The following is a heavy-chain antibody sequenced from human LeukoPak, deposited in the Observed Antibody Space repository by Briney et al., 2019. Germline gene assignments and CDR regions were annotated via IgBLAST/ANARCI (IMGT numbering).Heavy chain of an antibody. CDR3: ARDSPRWLRLSDY. V-gene: IGHV1-69*04. Sequence: SVKVSCKASGGTFSSYAISWVRQAPGQGLEWMGRIIPILGIANYAQKFQGRVTITADKSTSTAYMELSSLRSEDTAVYYCARDSPRWLRLSDYWGQGTLVTVSS. CDR2: IIPILGIA. J-gene: IGHJ4*02. CDR1: GGTFSSYA. D-gene: IGHD5-12*01.